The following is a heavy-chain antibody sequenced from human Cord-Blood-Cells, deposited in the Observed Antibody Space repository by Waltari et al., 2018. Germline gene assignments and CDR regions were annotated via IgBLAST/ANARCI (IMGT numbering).Heavy chain of an antibody. Sequence: QVQLVQSGAEVKKPGASVKVPRKVSGYTLTELSMPWVRPARGKGLEWMGCFDPEDGETIYAPKFQGRVTMTEDTSTDTAYMELSSLRSEDTAVYYCATLYGGIALYFDYWGQGTLVTVSS. V-gene: IGHV1-24*01. D-gene: IGHD3-16*01. J-gene: IGHJ4*02. CDR3: ATLYGGIALYFDY. CDR1: GYTLTELS. CDR2: FDPEDGET.